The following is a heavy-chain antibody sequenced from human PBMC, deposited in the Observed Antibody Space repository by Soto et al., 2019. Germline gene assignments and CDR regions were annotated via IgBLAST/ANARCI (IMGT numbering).Heavy chain of an antibody. J-gene: IGHJ4*02. CDR1: RFTFSTYA. CDR3: AKVASGWYGGRRYFDY. V-gene: IGHV3-23*01. D-gene: IGHD6-19*01. Sequence: GGSLRLSCAASRFTFSTYAMSWVRQAPGKGLEWVAIITGSGGNTFYADSVEGRFTISRDNSKNSVSLQMNSLRTEDTAVYYCAKVASGWYGGRRYFDYWGQGTQVTVSS. CDR2: ITGSGGNT.